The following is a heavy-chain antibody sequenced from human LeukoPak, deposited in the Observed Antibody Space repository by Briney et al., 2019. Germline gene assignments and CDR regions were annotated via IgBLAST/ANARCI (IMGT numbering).Heavy chain of an antibody. V-gene: IGHV1-2*02. CDR3: ARLARPGVTTAGRFWLDP. D-gene: IGHD6-13*01. CDR1: GYTFTDYF. CDR2: SNPKSGGR. J-gene: IGHJ5*02. Sequence: ASVKFSCKASGYTFTDYFIHWVRQAPGQGLEWVGWSNPKSGGRNFAQKFQGRVTMTRDTSISTAYLELSSLRSDDTGMYYCARLARPGVTTAGRFWLDPWGQGTLVTVSS.